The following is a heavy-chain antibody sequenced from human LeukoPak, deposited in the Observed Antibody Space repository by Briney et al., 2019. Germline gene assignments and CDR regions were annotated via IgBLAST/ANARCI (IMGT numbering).Heavy chain of an antibody. D-gene: IGHD3-10*01. V-gene: IGHV3-15*01. CDR3: ARHGTITMVRGRLRYYYMDV. Sequence: PGGSLRLSCAGSGFTFTNSWMNWVRQTPGKGLEWVGRIKSKTDGGTRDYAAPVKDRFTISRDDSKNTLYLQMNSLKTEDTAVYYCARHGTITMVRGRLRYYYMDVWGKGATVTISS. CDR2: IKSKTDGGTR. J-gene: IGHJ6*03. CDR1: GFTFTNSW.